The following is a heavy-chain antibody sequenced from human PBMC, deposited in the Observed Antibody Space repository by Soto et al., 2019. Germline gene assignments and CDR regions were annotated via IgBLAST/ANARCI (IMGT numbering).Heavy chain of an antibody. D-gene: IGHD2-15*01. CDR1: VGLFSSYA. Sequence: QVQLVQSGAEVKKPGSSVRLSCKVSVGLFSSYAISWVRQAPGQGLQWMGGIIPIFDPPKYAQKFQGRVTITADKSTSTVYMELSSLKSEDTALYYCARGCGGGTCYAGGDNWGQGTLVTVSS. J-gene: IGHJ4*02. V-gene: IGHV1-69*06. CDR2: IIPIFDPP. CDR3: ARGCGGGTCYAGGDN.